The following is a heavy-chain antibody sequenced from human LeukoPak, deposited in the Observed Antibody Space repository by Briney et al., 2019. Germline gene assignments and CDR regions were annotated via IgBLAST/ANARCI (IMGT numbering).Heavy chain of an antibody. D-gene: IGHD3-10*01. CDR1: GFTFSSYW. CDR3: ARDLARGSSLVDY. CDR2: IKQDGSEK. J-gene: IGHJ4*02. Sequence: PGGSLRLSCAASGFTFSSYWMSWVRQAPGKGLEWVDNIKQDGSEKYYVDSVKGRFTISRDNAKNSLYLQMNSLRAEDTAVYYCARDLARGSSLVDYWGQGTLVTVSS. V-gene: IGHV3-7*01.